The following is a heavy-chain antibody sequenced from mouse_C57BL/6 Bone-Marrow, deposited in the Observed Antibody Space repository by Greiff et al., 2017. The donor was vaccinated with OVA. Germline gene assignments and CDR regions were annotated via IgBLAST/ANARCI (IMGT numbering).Heavy chain of an antibody. CDR2: INPRSGNT. CDR1: GYTFTSYG. CDR3: ARSRWFAY. D-gene: IGHD1-1*01. J-gene: IGHJ3*01. V-gene: IGHV1-81*01. Sequence: QVQLQQSGAELARPGASVKLSCKASGYTFTSYGISWVKQRPGQGLEWIGEINPRSGNTYYNEKFKGKATLTADKSSSTAYMEIRSLTSEDTAFYFCARSRWFAYWGQGTLVTVSA.